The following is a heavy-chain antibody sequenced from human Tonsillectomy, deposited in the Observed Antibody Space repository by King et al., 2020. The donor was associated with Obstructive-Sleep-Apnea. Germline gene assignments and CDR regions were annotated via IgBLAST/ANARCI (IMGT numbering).Heavy chain of an antibody. CDR1: GFSYSEDW. V-gene: IGHV3-7*01. CDR2: INQEGSEK. J-gene: IGHJ4*02. CDR3: ARSIALGY. D-gene: IGHD6-6*01. Sequence: QLVQSGGTLVQPGGSLRLSCVASGFSYSEDWMSWVRQAPGEGLEWVANINQEGSEKHYVDSVKGRFTISRDNAKNSVYLQMNSLRAEDTAVYYCARSIALGYWGQGTLVTVSS.